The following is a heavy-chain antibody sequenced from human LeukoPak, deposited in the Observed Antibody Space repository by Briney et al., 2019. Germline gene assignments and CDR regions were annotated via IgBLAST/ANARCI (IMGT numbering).Heavy chain of an antibody. CDR3: ARVAYSSSWPNWFDP. Sequence: SQTLSLTCTVSGGSISSGSYDWYWIRQPAGKGLEWIGHIYTSGSTNYNPSLKSRVTMSVDTSKNQFSLKLSSVTAADTAVYYCARVAYSSSWPNWFDPWGQGTLVTVSS. V-gene: IGHV4-61*09. CDR2: IYTSGST. CDR1: GGSISSGSYD. D-gene: IGHD6-13*01. J-gene: IGHJ5*02.